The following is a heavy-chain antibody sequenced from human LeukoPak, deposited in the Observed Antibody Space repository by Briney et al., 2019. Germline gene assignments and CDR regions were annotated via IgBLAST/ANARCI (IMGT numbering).Heavy chain of an antibody. Sequence: SETLSLTCAVYGGSFSGYYWSWIRQPPGKGLEWIGEINHSGSTYYNPSLKSRVTKSVDTSKNQFSLKLSSVTAADTAVYYCARHRAVSVVGNFYFDYWGQGTLVTVSS. D-gene: IGHD1-26*01. CDR1: GGSFSGYY. V-gene: IGHV4-34*01. CDR3: ARHRAVSVVGNFYFDY. J-gene: IGHJ4*02. CDR2: INHSGST.